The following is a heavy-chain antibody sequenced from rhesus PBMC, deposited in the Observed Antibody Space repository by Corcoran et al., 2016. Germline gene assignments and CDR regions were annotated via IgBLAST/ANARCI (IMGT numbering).Heavy chain of an antibody. CDR3: TRYRGSWNFDY. V-gene: IGHV3-183*02. J-gene: IGHJ4*01. Sequence: EVQLVESGGGLVQPGETLRLSCAASGFTFGDYGMHWVRQAPGKGLDWVSSITTNGDTVDYADSVEGRFTVSIDNAKNSLSLQMISLRAEDTAVYYCTRYRGSWNFDYWGQGVLVTVSS. D-gene: IGHD6-25*01. CDR2: ITTNGDTV. CDR1: GFTFGDYG.